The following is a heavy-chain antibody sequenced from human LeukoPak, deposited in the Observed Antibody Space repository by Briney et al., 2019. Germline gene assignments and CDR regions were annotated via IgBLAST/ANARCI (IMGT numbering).Heavy chain of an antibody. CDR1: GFTVNSYY. CDR3: AKDRDDSSGFYHDY. Sequence: GGSLRLSCAASGFTVNSYYMNWVRQAPGKGLAWVSSISGSGGSIYYADSVKGRFTISRDNFKNILYLQMNSLGAEDTAVYYCAKDRDDSSGFYHDYWGQGTLLTVSS. J-gene: IGHJ4*02. D-gene: IGHD3-22*01. V-gene: IGHV3-23*01. CDR2: ISGSGGSI.